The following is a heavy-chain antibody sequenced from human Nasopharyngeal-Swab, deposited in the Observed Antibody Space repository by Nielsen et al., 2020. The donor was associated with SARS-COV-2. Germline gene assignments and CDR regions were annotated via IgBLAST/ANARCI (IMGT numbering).Heavy chain of an antibody. CDR1: GVSITSHY. Sequence: SETLSLTCTVSGVSITSHYWSWIRQPPGKGLEWIGYISHNSDTSYNPSLKSRVTMFMDTSKKQFSLRLRSVTAADTAVYYCAKEGATGWFDPWGQGTLVTVSS. J-gene: IGHJ5*02. CDR2: ISHNSDT. V-gene: IGHV4-59*11. CDR3: AKEGATGWFDP.